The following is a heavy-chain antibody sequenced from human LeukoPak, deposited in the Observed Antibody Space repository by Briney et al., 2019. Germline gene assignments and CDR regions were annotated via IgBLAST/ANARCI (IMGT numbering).Heavy chain of an antibody. Sequence: PGGSLRLSCEASGFTFTTYSMTWVRQAPGKGLEWVSYISSSGSTIYYADSVKGRFTTSRDNAKNSLYLQMNSLRAEDTAVYYCAELGITMIGGVWGKGTTVTISS. CDR1: GFTFTTYS. D-gene: IGHD3-10*02. J-gene: IGHJ6*04. CDR2: ISSSGSTI. V-gene: IGHV3-48*04. CDR3: AELGITMIGGV.